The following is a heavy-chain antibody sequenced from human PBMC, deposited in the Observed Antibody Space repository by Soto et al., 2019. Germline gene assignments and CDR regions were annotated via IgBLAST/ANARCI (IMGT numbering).Heavy chain of an antibody. Sequence: QVQLQESGPGLVRSSETLSLTCTVSGGSLRSSNWSWLRQPAGKGLEWIGRIYSSGIINYNPSLRSRVAVSIDTSKNQLSLSLSSVTAADTAKYYCATESRGYSGHDSRDEQFYVGCFDSWGLGSPVIVSS. CDR3: ATESRGYSGHDSRDEQFYVGCFDS. CDR2: IYSSGII. D-gene: IGHD5-12*01. J-gene: IGHJ4*02. V-gene: IGHV4-4*07. CDR1: GGSLRSSN.